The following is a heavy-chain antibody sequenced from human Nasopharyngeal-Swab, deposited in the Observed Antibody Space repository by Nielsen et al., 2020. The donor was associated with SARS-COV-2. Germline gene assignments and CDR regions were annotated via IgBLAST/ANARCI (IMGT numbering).Heavy chain of an antibody. D-gene: IGHD3-3*01. J-gene: IGHJ5*02. Sequence: SETLSLTCAVSGGSINSDNWWSWVRQSPGKGLEWIGEIHHSGSINSNPSLGSRLTISVDKSNNHFSLRLSSVTAADTAVYYCARATTLQYSDFWSGRNWFDPWGQGTLVTVSS. CDR1: GGSINSDNW. CDR2: IHHSGSI. V-gene: IGHV4-4*02. CDR3: ARATTLQYSDFWSGRNWFDP.